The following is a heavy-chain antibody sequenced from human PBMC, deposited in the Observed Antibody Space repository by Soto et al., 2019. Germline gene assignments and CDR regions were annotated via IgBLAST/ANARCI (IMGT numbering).Heavy chain of an antibody. V-gene: IGHV3-15*01. Sequence: PGGSLRLSCAASGFTFSNAWMSWVRQAPGKGLEWVGRIKSKTDGGTTDYAAPVKGRFTISRDDSKNTLYLQMNSLKTEDTAVYYCTTSLNYGDYVYYYGMDVWGQGTTVTVSS. CDR1: GFTFSNAW. D-gene: IGHD4-17*01. J-gene: IGHJ6*02. CDR3: TTSLNYGDYVYYYGMDV. CDR2: IKSKTDGGTT.